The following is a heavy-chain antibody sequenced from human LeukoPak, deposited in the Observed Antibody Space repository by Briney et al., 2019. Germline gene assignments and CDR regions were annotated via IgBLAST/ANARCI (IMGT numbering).Heavy chain of an antibody. Sequence: SETLSLTCTVSGGSISSGGYYWSWIRQHPGKGLEWIGYIYYSGSTYYNPSLKSRVTTSVDTSKNQFSLKLSSVTAADTAVYYCARDNALYGDSTFDYWGQGTLVTVSS. D-gene: IGHD4-17*01. CDR1: GGSISSGGYY. V-gene: IGHV4-31*03. CDR2: IYYSGST. CDR3: ARDNALYGDSTFDY. J-gene: IGHJ4*02.